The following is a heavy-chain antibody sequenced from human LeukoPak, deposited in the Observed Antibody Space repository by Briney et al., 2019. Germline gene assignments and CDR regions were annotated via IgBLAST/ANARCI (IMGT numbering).Heavy chain of an antibody. CDR3: VRHDGRGGATMGAFDS. CDR1: GGSISSSSYY. J-gene: IGHJ5*01. Sequence: SETLSLTCTVSGGSISSSSYYWGWIRQPPGKGLEWIGSIYYSGSTYYNPSLKSRVTISVDTSKNQFSLKLSSVTAADTAVYYCVRHDGRGGATMGAFDSWGQGSLVTVSS. V-gene: IGHV4-39*01. CDR2: IYYSGST. D-gene: IGHD4/OR15-4a*01.